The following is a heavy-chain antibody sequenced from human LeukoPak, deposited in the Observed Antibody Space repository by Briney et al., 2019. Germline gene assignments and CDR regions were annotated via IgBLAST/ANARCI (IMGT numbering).Heavy chain of an antibody. CDR2: ISRRGSTR. CDR1: GYIFSDYY. V-gene: IGHV3-11*04. J-gene: IGHJ5*02. CDR3: ATVRGYCSSTTRWGDNWFHP. Sequence: PGGTLRLSCAASGYIFSDYYMSWLSRAPGKGGEWGSYISRRGSTRYYGGSGKGRFTIYRENAKNSVYVQMKSLRAEDTAVYYCATVRGYCSSTTRWGDNWFHPSAQGPLVTVSS. D-gene: IGHD2-2*01.